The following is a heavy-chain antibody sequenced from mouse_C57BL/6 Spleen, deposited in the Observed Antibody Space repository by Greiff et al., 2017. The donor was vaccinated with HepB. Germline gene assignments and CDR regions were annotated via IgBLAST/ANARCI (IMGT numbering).Heavy chain of an antibody. D-gene: IGHD2-3*01. CDR3: TRGGYDGYYGGYPMDY. CDR2: ISSGGDYI. V-gene: IGHV5-9-1*02. CDR1: GFTFSSYA. Sequence: EVKLMESGEGLVKPGGSLKLSCAASGFTFSSYAMSWVRQTPEKRLEWVAYISSGGDYIYYADTVKGRFTISRDNARNTLYLQMSSLKSEDTAMYYCTRGGYDGYYGGYPMDYWGQGTSVTVSS. J-gene: IGHJ4*01.